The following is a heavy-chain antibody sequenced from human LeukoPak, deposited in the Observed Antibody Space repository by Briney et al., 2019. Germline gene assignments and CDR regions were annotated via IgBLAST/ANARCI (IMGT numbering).Heavy chain of an antibody. CDR3: ARREWLDYYYYGMDV. D-gene: IGHD6-19*01. Sequence: GGSLRLSCAASGFTFSSYGMHWVRQAPGKGLEWVANIKQDGSEKYYVDSVKGRFTISRDNAKNSLYLQMNSLRAEDTAVYYCARREWLDYYYYGMDVWGQGTTVTVSS. V-gene: IGHV3-7*01. CDR1: GFTFSSYG. CDR2: IKQDGSEK. J-gene: IGHJ6*02.